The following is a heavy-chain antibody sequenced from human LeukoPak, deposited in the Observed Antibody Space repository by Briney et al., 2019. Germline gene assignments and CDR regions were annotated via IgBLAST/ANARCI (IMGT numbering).Heavy chain of an antibody. Sequence: PGRSLRLSCSASGFAFSTYVMHWVRQAPAKGLEWVAFIWNDGNNKYYPDSVKGRFAISRDNSKNTLYLQMNSLRAEDTAVYFCGKAIGYSSSAVDFWGQGTLVTVSS. CDR3: GKAIGYSSSAVDF. CDR1: GFAFSTYV. CDR2: IWNDGNNK. V-gene: IGHV3-33*06. J-gene: IGHJ4*02. D-gene: IGHD6-6*01.